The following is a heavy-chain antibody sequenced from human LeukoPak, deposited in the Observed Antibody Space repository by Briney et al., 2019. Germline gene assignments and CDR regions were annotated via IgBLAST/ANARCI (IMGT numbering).Heavy chain of an antibody. CDR1: GYTFTGYY. J-gene: IGHJ4*02. D-gene: IGHD5-24*01. CDR2: INPNSGNT. Sequence: ASVKVSCKASGYTFTGYYMHWVRQAPGQGLEWMGWINPNSGNTGYAQKFQGRVTMTRDTSISTAYMELSRLRSDDTAVYYCARATPSTRMATIRGGDYWGQGTLVTVSS. V-gene: IGHV1-2*02. CDR3: ARATPSTRMATIRGGDY.